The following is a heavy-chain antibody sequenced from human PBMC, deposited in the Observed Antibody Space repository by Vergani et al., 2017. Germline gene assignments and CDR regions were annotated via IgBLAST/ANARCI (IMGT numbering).Heavy chain of an antibody. CDR2: MYTSGHT. D-gene: IGHD2-21*01. J-gene: IGHJ6*03. V-gene: IGHV4-61*02. CDR3: ARASHCINCYSEGPNGPGYYYIDV. Sequence: QVQLQESGPGLLKPSQTLSLTCTVSGASVSRGTYYWTWIRQPAGKKLEWIVRMYTSGHTIYNPSLESRVTMSVDTSKNQFSLKLSSVTAADTAVYYCARASHCINCYSEGPNGPGYYYIDVWGKGTTVTVSS. CDR1: GASVSRGTYY.